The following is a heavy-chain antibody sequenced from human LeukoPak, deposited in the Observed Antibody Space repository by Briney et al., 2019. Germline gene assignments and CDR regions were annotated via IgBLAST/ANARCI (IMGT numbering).Heavy chain of an antibody. CDR2: IRYDRSNK. Sequence: GVTLTLYCAASGFTFSSYGMLWVRQAPGKGLEGVAFIRYDRSNKYYADLGKGRFTISRDNSKKPLYLQMNSLRPEDTAVYYCAKDFSVYYYDSRVLDYWGQGTLVTVSS. J-gene: IGHJ4*02. D-gene: IGHD3-22*01. V-gene: IGHV3-30*02. CDR3: AKDFSVYYYDSRVLDY. CDR1: GFTFSSYG.